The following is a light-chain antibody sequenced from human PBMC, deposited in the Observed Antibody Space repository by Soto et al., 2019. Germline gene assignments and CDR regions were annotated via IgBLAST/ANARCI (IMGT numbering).Light chain of an antibody. J-gene: IGKJ1*01. V-gene: IGKV1-5*01. CDR3: QQYTSYRA. CDR2: NAD. CDR1: QDINRW. Sequence: DIQMTQSPSTLSASVGDRVTITCRASQDINRWLAWYQQKPGKAPKILIYNADTLESGVPSRFSGRGYGTEFILTISSLQPDDFATYYCQQYTSYRAFGQGTKVDI.